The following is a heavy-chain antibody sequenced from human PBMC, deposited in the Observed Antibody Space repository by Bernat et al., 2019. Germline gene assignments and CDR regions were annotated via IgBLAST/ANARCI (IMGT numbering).Heavy chain of an antibody. CDR1: GGSISSYY. CDR2: IYYSGST. Sequence: QVQLQESGPGLVKPSETLSLTCTVSGGSISSYYWSWIRQPPGKGLEWIGYIYYSGSTNYNPSLKSRVTISVDTSKNQFSLKLSSVTAADTAVYYCARGRRQAAAGTVHYYYMDVWGKGTTVTVSS. V-gene: IGHV4-59*01. D-gene: IGHD6-13*01. CDR3: ARGRRQAAAGTVHYYYMDV. J-gene: IGHJ6*03.